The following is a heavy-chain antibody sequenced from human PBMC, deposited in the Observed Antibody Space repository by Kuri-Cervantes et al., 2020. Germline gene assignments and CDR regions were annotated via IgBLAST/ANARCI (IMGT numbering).Heavy chain of an antibody. V-gene: IGHV3-15*01. J-gene: IGHJ4*02. Sequence: GESLKISCAASGFTFSNAWMSWVRQAPGKGLEWVGRIKGKIDGGTTDYAAPVKGRFTISRDDSKSITYLQMNRLRAEDTTLYYCASGYCSGGSCYRPFDYWGQGTLVTVSS. D-gene: IGHD2-15*01. CDR2: IKGKIDGGTT. CDR3: ASGYCSGGSCYRPFDY. CDR1: GFTFSNAW.